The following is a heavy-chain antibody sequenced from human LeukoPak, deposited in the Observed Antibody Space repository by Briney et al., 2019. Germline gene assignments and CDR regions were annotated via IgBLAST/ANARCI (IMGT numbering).Heavy chain of an antibody. J-gene: IGHJ5*02. CDR2: IHYSGST. Sequence: SETLSLTCPVSGGSISSSSYYWGWIRQPPGKGLEWIGSIHYSGSTCYNPSLKSRVTISVDTSENQFTLKLSSVTAADTAVYYCARQKASTVITKWFDPWGQGTLVTVSS. CDR3: ARQKASTVITKWFDP. V-gene: IGHV4-39*01. CDR1: GGSISSSSYY. D-gene: IGHD4-17*01.